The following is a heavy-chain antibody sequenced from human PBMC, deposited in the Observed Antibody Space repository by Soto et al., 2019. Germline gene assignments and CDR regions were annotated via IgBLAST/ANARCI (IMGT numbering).Heavy chain of an antibody. CDR3: ARGRDDYNGWYVDL. CDR2: INHSGST. Sequence: SETLSLTCAVYGGSFSGYYWIWIRQPPGKGLEWIGEINHSGSTNYNPSLKSRVTISVDTSKNQFSLKLSSVTAADTAVYYCARGRDDYNGWYVDLWGRGSLVTVSS. D-gene: IGHD4-4*01. CDR1: GGSFSGYY. J-gene: IGHJ2*01. V-gene: IGHV4-34*01.